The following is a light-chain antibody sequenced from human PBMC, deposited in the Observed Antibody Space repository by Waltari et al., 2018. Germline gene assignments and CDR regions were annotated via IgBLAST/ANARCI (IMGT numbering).Light chain of an antibody. Sequence: SSVLTQPPSVSVAPGKPARIPCWGTSNKRVHWYQRKPGQAPVLVIYFDSDRPSGIPERFSGSNSGNTATLTIGSVEAGDEADYYCQVWDSDSNHPVFGGGTKLTAL. CDR3: QVWDSDSNHPV. V-gene: IGLV3-21*04. CDR1: SNKR. J-gene: IGLJ3*02. CDR2: FDS.